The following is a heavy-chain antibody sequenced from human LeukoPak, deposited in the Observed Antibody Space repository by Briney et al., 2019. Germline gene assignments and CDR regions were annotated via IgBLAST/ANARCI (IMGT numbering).Heavy chain of an antibody. J-gene: IGHJ4*02. D-gene: IGHD3-10*01. V-gene: IGHV3-23*01. CDR2: ITGSGGRT. Sequence: GGSLRLSCAASGFTFSSYAMSWVRQAPEKGLEWVSAITGSGGRTYFADSVKGRFTISRDNSQNTLYLQMNSLRAEDTAVYYCARVLRGFGELLSEPTDYWGQGTLVTVSS. CDR3: ARVLRGFGELLSEPTDY. CDR1: GFTFSSYA.